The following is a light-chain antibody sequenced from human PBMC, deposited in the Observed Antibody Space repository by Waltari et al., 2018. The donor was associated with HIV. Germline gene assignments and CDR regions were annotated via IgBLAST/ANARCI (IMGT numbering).Light chain of an antibody. CDR3: GTGHNSLSAGYV. CDR1: SSNIGDNY. J-gene: IGLJ1*01. Sequence: QSVLTQPPSVSAAPGQKVTISCSLNSSNIGDNYVSWFQQLTGPDPTLLIYNNNQRPSGIPHRFSGSKSCTSATRGITGLQTGDEADYFCGTGHNSLSAGYVFGTGTKVSVL. V-gene: IGLV1-51*01. CDR2: NNN.